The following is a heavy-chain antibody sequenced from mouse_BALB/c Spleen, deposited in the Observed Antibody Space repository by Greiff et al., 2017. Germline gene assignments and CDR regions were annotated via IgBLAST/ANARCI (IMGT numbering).Heavy chain of an antibody. CDR1: GFNIKDYY. Sequence: VQLKQSGAELVRSGASVKLSCTASGFNIKDYYMHWVKQRPEQGLEWIGWIDPENGDTEYAPKFQGKATMTADTSSNTAYLQLSSLTSEDTAVYYCNACTGKDWYFDVWGAGTTVTVSS. V-gene: IGHV14-4*02. D-gene: IGHD4-1*01. CDR3: NACTGKDWYFDV. J-gene: IGHJ1*01. CDR2: IDPENGDT.